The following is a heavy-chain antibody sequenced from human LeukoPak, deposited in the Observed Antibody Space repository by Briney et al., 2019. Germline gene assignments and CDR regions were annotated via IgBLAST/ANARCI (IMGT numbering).Heavy chain of an antibody. CDR1: GFTFSSYA. J-gene: IGHJ6*02. CDR2: ISGSGGST. Sequence: AGSLRLSCAASGFTFSSYAMSWVRQAPGKGLEWVARISGSGGSTYYADSVKGRFTISRHNSENTLSLQMNSLRAEDTAVYFCAKYRGSDYAMDVWGQGTTVTVSS. CDR3: AKYRGSDYAMDV. V-gene: IGHV3-23*01. D-gene: IGHD3-10*01.